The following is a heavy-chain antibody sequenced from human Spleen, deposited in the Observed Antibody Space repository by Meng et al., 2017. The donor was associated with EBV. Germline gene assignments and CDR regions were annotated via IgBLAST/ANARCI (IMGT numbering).Heavy chain of an antibody. CDR1: GGSFSGFY. D-gene: IGHD3-22*01. CDR3: ARSHVVTNPFDY. V-gene: IGHV4-34*01. CDR2: ISHSGST. Sequence: QVLLQQWGAGLLXXXXXLXLTCAVCGGSFSGFYWSWIRQPPGEGLEWIGKISHSGSTNYNPSLKSRVTISIDTSKNQFSLKLSSVTAADTAVYYCARSHVVTNPFDYWGQGALVTVSS. J-gene: IGHJ4*02.